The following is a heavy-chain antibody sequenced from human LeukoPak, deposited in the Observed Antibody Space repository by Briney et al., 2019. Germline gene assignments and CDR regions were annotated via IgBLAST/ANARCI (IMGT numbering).Heavy chain of an antibody. Sequence: ASVKVSCKASGGTFSSYAISWVRQAPGQGLEWMGIINPSGGSTSYAQKFQGRVTMTRDMSTSTVYMELSSLRSEDTAVYYCARTSPPLGYCSGGSCYSHFDIWGQGTMVTVSS. J-gene: IGHJ3*02. CDR2: INPSGGST. CDR1: GGTFSSYA. V-gene: IGHV1-46*01. CDR3: ARTSPPLGYCSGGSCYSHFDI. D-gene: IGHD2-15*01.